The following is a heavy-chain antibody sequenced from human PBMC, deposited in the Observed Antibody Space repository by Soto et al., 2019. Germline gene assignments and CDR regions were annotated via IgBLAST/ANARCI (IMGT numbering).Heavy chain of an antibody. J-gene: IGHJ6*03. D-gene: IGHD4-17*01. Sequence: EVQLVESGGGLVQPDRSLRLSCAASGFTFDDYAMHWVRQAPGKGLEWVSGISWNSGNLDYADSVKDRFTISRDNAKNSLYLQMDSLRPEDTALYYCAKDKSTGEYSYYRYMDVWGKGTTVTVSS. CDR1: GFTFDDYA. CDR3: AKDKSTGEYSYYRYMDV. V-gene: IGHV3-9*01. CDR2: ISWNSGNL.